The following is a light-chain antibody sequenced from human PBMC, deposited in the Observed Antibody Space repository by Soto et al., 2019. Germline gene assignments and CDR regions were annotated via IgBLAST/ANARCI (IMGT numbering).Light chain of an antibody. CDR2: DVI. J-gene: IGLJ1*01. CDR1: SSDVGGYNY. V-gene: IGLV2-11*01. Sequence: QSALTQPRSVSGSPGQSVTISCTGNSSDVGGYNYVSWYQQHPGKAPKLMIYDVIKRPSGVPDRFSGSKSDNTASLTISGLQAEDEADYYCCSYAGSFTYVFGIGTKLTVL. CDR3: CSYAGSFTYV.